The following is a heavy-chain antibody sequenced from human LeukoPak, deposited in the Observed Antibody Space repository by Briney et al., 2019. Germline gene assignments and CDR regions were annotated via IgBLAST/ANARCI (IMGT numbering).Heavy chain of an antibody. D-gene: IGHD2-2*02. CDR3: ARVEGYCSSTSCYTPHY. J-gene: IGHJ4*02. CDR2: INSDGSST. Sequence: GGSLRLSCAASGFTFSSYWMHWVRQAPGKGLVWVSRINSDGSSTSYADSVKGRFTISRDNAKNTLYLQMSSLRAEDTAVYYRARVEGYCSSTSCYTPHYWGQGTLVTVSS. CDR1: GFTFSSYW. V-gene: IGHV3-74*01.